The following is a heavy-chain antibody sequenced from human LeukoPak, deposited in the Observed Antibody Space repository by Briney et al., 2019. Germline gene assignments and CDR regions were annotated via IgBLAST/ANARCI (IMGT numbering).Heavy chain of an antibody. J-gene: IGHJ3*02. V-gene: IGHV3-23*01. CDR3: AKSWNYYDSSGDDALDI. CDR2: ISGNGIST. Sequence: GGSLRLSCAAAGFTFSDYGMNWVRQAPGKGLEWVSGISGNGISTYYADSVKGRFTISRDNSKNTLYLQMNSLRVEDTAVYYCAKSWNYYDSSGDDALDIWGQGTMVTVSS. D-gene: IGHD3-22*01. CDR1: GFTFSDYG.